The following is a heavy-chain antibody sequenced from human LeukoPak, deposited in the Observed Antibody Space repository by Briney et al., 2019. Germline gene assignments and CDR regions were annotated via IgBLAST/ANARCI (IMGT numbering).Heavy chain of an antibody. CDR3: ARLTDDSSGYLDY. D-gene: IGHD3-22*01. CDR1: GGSFSGYY. J-gene: IGHJ4*02. V-gene: IGHV4-34*01. CDR2: INHSGST. Sequence: SETLSLTCAVYGGSFSGYYWSWIRQPPGKGLEWIGEINHSGSTNYNPSLKSRVTISVDTSKNQFSLKLSSVTAADTAVYYCARLTDDSSGYLDYWGQGTLVTVSS.